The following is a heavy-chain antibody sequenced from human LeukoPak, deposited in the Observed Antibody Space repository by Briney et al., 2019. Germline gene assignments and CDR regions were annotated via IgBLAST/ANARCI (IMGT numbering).Heavy chain of an antibody. D-gene: IGHD3-10*01. Sequence: GGSLRLSCAASGFTFSSYGMHWVRQAPGKGLEWVAFIRYDGSNKYYADSVKGRFTISRDNSKNTLYLQMNSLRAEDTAVYYCARDKVVRGVLYYYGMDVWGQGTTVTVSS. CDR1: GFTFSSYG. J-gene: IGHJ6*02. CDR2: IRYDGSNK. V-gene: IGHV3-30*02. CDR3: ARDKVVRGVLYYYGMDV.